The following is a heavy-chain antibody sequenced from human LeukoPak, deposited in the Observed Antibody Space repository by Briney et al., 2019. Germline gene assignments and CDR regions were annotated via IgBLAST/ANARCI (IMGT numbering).Heavy chain of an antibody. J-gene: IGHJ4*02. CDR2: IYYSGST. CDR3: ARYSSGGIDY. Sequence: SETPSLTCTVSGGSISSGDYYWSWIRQPPGNGLEWIGYIYYSGSTYYNPSLKSRVTISVDTSKNQFSLKLSSVTAADTAVYYCARYSSGGIDYWGQGTLVTVSS. CDR1: GGSISSGDYY. V-gene: IGHV4-30-4*01. D-gene: IGHD6-25*01.